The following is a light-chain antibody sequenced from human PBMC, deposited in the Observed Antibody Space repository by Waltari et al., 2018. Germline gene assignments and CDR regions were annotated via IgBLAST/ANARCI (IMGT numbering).Light chain of an antibody. CDR2: KAT. J-gene: IGLJ3*02. CDR1: SGSLSTTSY. Sequence: QTVVTQEPSLSVSPGGTVTLTCALSSGSLSTTSYATWYQQTPGQAPRTLVYKATARSSVVPDRFSGSILGNTAALTITGAQADDESDYYCALYMGSGIWVFGGGTRLTVL. V-gene: IGLV8-61*01. CDR3: ALYMGSGIWV.